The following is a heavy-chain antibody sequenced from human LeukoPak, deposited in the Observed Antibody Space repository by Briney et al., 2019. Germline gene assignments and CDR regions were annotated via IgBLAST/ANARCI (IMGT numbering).Heavy chain of an antibody. CDR3: ARSLVGGPFDY. V-gene: IGHV1-69*06. Sequence: ASVKVSYKASGGTFSSYAISWVRQAPGQGLEWMGGIIPIFGTANYAQKFQGRVTITADKSTSTAYMELSSLRSEDTAVYYCARSLVGGPFDYWGQGTLVTVSS. D-gene: IGHD1-26*01. CDR1: GGTFSSYA. J-gene: IGHJ4*02. CDR2: IIPIFGTA.